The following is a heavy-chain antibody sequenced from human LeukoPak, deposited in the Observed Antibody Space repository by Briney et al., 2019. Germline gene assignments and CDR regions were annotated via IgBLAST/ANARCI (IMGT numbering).Heavy chain of an antibody. Sequence: GGSLRLSCTASGFTFSSNHWVRQAPGKGLEWVAVISYDGSKKYYADSVKGRFTISRDSSKNTLYLQMNSLRAEDTAVYYCAKEYDRVHDAFDLRGQGTMVTVSS. V-gene: IGHV3-30*18. D-gene: IGHD3-9*01. CDR3: AKEYDRVHDAFDL. CDR1: GFTFSSN. J-gene: IGHJ3*01. CDR2: ISYDGSKK.